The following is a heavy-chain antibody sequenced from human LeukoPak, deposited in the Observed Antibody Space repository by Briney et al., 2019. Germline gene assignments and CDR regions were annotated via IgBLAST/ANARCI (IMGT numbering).Heavy chain of an antibody. J-gene: IGHJ4*02. D-gene: IGHD3-16*02. CDR2: INHSGST. Sequence: SETLSLTCAVYGGSFSGYYWSWIRQPPGRGLEWIGEINHSGSTNYNPSLKSRVTISVDTSKNQFSLKLSSVTAADTAVYCCARGSRYDYVWGSYREHNFDYWGQGTLVTVSS. V-gene: IGHV4-34*01. CDR3: ARGSRYDYVWGSYREHNFDY. CDR1: GGSFSGYY.